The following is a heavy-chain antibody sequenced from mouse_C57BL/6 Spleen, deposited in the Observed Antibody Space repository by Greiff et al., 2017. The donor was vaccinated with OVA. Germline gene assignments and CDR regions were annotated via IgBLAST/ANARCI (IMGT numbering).Heavy chain of an antibody. CDR1: GFTFSSYA. Sequence: EVKLQESGEGLVKPGGSLKLSCAASGFTFSSYAMSWVRQTPEKRLEWVAYISSGGDYIYYADTVKGRFTISRDNARNTLYLQMSSLKSEDTAMYYCTRAAQATLYYAMDYWGQGTSVTVSS. CDR3: TRAAQATLYYAMDY. D-gene: IGHD3-2*02. V-gene: IGHV5-9-1*02. J-gene: IGHJ4*01. CDR2: ISSGGDYI.